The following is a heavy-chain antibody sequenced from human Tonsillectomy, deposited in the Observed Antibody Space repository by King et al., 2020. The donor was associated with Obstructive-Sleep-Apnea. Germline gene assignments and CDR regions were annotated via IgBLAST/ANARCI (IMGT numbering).Heavy chain of an antibody. V-gene: IGHV4-59*08. J-gene: IGHJ3*02. Sequence: QLQESGPGLVKPSETLSLTCTVSGGSISRYYWSWIRQPPGKGLEWVGYIYYSGSTNYNPSLKSRVTISVTPSKNQFSLKLSSVSAADTAVYYCAKNYGMDAFDIWGQGTMVTVSS. CDR2: IYYSGST. CDR1: GGSISRYY. D-gene: IGHD4-17*01. CDR3: AKNYGMDAFDI.